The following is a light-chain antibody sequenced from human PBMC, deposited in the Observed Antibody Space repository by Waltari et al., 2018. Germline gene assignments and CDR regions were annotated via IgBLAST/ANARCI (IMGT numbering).Light chain of an antibody. J-gene: IGKJ1*01. V-gene: IGKV1-39*01. CDR1: QSINRY. CDR3: QQSYGTPPT. Sequence: DIQITQSPSSLSASVGDRVTITCRASQSINRYLHWYQQKPGKAPKLLIYAASRLQIGVPSRFSVSGSGTDFTLTSSSLQPEDFATYYCQQSYGTPPTFGQGTKVEIK. CDR2: AAS.